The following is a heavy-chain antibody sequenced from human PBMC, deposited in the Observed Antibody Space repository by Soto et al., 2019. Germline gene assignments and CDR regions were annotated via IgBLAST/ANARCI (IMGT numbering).Heavy chain of an antibody. J-gene: IGHJ4*02. CDR3: AKWSTLYYYDSSGYYPTYFDY. Sequence: GGFLRLSCAASGFTFSSYGMHWVRQAPGKGLEWVAVISYDGSNKYYADSVKGRFTISRDNSKNTLYLQMNSLRAEDTAVYYCAKWSTLYYYDSSGYYPTYFDYWGQGTLVTVSS. V-gene: IGHV3-30*18. CDR2: ISYDGSNK. CDR1: GFTFSSYG. D-gene: IGHD3-22*01.